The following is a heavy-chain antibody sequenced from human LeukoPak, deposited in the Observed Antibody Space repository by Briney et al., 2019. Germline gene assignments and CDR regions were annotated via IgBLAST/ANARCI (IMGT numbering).Heavy chain of an antibody. CDR3: AKGGWLKWPTDY. CDR2: VWNDGNNK. Sequence: GGSVSPFCPASAFTFSIYGMHSVRQAPGKGLEWVAVVWNDGNNKYSPPSGVGRFSINRDNSKNTLYLLMRSLRAEDSAVYFCAKGGWLKWPTDYGGERTLPTVSS. V-gene: IGHV3-30*02. CDR1: AFTFSIYG. J-gene: IGHJ4*02. D-gene: IGHD5-24*01.